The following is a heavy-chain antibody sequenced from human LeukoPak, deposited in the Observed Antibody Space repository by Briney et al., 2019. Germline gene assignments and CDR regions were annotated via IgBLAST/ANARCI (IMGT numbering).Heavy chain of an antibody. J-gene: IGHJ4*02. CDR2: IRYDGSNK. D-gene: IGHD2-2*01. V-gene: IGHV3-30*02. Sequence: GGSLRLSCAASGFTFSSYGMHWVRQAPAKGLEGVAFIRYDGSNKYYADSVKGRFTISRDNSKNTLYLQMNSLRAEDTAVYYCAKQRILPAAVHYFDYWGQGPLVTVSS. CDR1: GFTFSSYG. CDR3: AKQRILPAAVHYFDY.